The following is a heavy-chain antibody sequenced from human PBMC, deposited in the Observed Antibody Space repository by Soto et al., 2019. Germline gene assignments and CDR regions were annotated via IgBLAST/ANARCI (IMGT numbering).Heavy chain of an antibody. V-gene: IGHV1-69*13. D-gene: IGHD2-15*01. J-gene: IGHJ4*02. CDR3: ARSGGLGRDFNY. Sequence: SVKVSCKASGGTFSSDSFSWVRQAPGQGLEWMGGIIPMFDTPIYAQKFQDRVTITADESTSTAYMQLSSLRSGDTAVYYCARSGGLGRDFNYWGQGSLVTVSS. CDR2: IIPMFDTP. CDR1: GGTFSSDS.